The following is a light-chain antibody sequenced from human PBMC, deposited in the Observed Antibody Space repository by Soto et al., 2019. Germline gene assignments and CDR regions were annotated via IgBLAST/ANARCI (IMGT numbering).Light chain of an antibody. J-gene: IGKJ1*01. CDR3: QQYNSYST. CDR2: DAS. CDR1: QSIRTC. Sequence: DIQMTQSPSTLSASVGDRVTITCRASQSIRTCLAWYQQKPGKPPKLLIYDASSLESGVPSSFSGSGSGTEFTLTISSLQPDDFATYYCQQYNSYSTFGQGTKVEIK. V-gene: IGKV1-5*01.